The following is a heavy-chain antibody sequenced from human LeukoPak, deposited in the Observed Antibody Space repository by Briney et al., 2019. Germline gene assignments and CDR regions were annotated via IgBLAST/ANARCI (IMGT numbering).Heavy chain of an antibody. Sequence: PGGSLRLSCAASGFTFSSYSMNWVRQAPGKGLEWVSSISSSSSYIYYADSVKGRFTISRDNAKNSLYLQMNSLRAEDTAVYYCASRVTGTTSDVIWFDPWGQGTLATVSS. J-gene: IGHJ5*02. CDR2: ISSSSSYI. D-gene: IGHD1-7*01. V-gene: IGHV3-21*01. CDR1: GFTFSSYS. CDR3: ASRVTGTTSDVIWFDP.